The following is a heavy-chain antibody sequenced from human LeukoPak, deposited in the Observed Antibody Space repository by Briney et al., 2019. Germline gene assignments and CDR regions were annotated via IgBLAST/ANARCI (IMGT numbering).Heavy chain of an antibody. D-gene: IGHD3-22*01. CDR1: GFTFSSYA. Sequence: PGGSLRLSCAASGFTFSSYAMSWVRQAPGKGLELVSAISGSGGSTYYADSVKGRFTISRDNSKNTLDLQMNSLRADDTAVYYCSKGGRWDYYDSSPWGQGTTVIVSS. V-gene: IGHV3-23*01. CDR3: SKGGRWDYYDSSP. J-gene: IGHJ3*01. CDR2: ISGSGGST.